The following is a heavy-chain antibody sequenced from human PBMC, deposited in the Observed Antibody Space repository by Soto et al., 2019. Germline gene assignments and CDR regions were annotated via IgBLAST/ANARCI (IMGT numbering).Heavy chain of an antibody. D-gene: IGHD2-15*01. CDR3: SREKRYCSGGSCSKSFDY. CDR2: IIPIFGTA. Sequence: QVQLVQSGAEVKKPGSSVKVSCKASGGTFSSYAISWVRQAPGQGLEWMGGIIPIFGTANYAQKFQGRVTITADESTSTAYMELSSLRSEDTAVYYCSREKRYCSGGSCSKSFDYWGHGTLVTVSS. V-gene: IGHV1-69*13. CDR1: GGTFSSYA. J-gene: IGHJ4*01.